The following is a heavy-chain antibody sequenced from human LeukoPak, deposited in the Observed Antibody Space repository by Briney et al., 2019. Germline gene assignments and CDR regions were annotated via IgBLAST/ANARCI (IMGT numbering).Heavy chain of an antibody. D-gene: IGHD2-2*01. CDR2: INHSGST. CDR3: ARGGYCSSTSCYRGNYYYYYGMDV. V-gene: IGHV4-34*01. J-gene: IGHJ6*02. CDR1: GGSFSGYY. Sequence: SENLSLTCAVYGGSFSGYYWSWLRQPPGQGLEWIGEINHSGSTNYNPSLKSRVTISVDTSKNQFSLKLSSVTAADTAVYYCARGGYCSSTSCYRGNYYYYYGMDVWGQGTTVTVSS.